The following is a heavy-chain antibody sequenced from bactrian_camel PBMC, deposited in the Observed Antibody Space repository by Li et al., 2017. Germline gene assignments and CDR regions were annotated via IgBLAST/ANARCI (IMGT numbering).Heavy chain of an antibody. Sequence: HVQLVESGGGSVQPGGSLRLSCAASGYTYNRNCMAWFRQAPGKEREGVARIAPGSGNTYYADTVKGRFTISQDNAKNTVYLQMNSLKPEDTAMYYCAADAHSVVVAGPCRERGEVKYWGQGTQVTVS. CDR1: GYTYNRNC. CDR3: AADAHSVVVAGPCRERGEVKY. CDR2: IAPGSGNT. V-gene: IGHV3S1*01. J-gene: IGHJ4*01. D-gene: IGHD2*01.